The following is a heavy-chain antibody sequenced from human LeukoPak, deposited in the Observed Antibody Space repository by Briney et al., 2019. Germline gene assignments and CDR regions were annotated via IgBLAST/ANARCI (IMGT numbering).Heavy chain of an antibody. Sequence: PGRSLRLSCAASGFTFSSYAMHWVRQAPGKGLEWVAVISYDGSNKYYADSVKGRFTISRDNSKNTLYLQMNSLRAEDTAVYYCARDGLSHYYYYGMDVWGQGTTVTVSS. CDR2: ISYDGSNK. J-gene: IGHJ6*02. CDR3: ARDGLSHYYYYGMDV. V-gene: IGHV3-30-3*01. CDR1: GFTFSSYA. D-gene: IGHD3-16*02.